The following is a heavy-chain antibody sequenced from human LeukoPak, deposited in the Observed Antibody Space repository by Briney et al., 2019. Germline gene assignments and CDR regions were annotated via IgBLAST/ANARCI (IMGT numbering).Heavy chain of an antibody. CDR2: IWYDGSDK. J-gene: IGHJ4*02. V-gene: IGHV3-33*01. CDR1: GFAFSSYG. D-gene: IGHD6-19*01. CDR3: TILAVASDFDY. Sequence: PGGSLRLSSAVSGFAFSSYGMHWVRQAPGKGLEWVAIIWYDGSDKYYGDSVKGRFTISRDNSKNTLYLQMNSLRAEDTAVYYCTILAVASDFDYWGQGTLLTVSS.